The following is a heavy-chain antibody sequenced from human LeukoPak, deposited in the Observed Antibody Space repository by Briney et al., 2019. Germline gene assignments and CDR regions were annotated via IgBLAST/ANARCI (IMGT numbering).Heavy chain of an antibody. J-gene: IGHJ2*01. CDR2: INPADSDT. Sequence: GECLKISCKGSGYLFTSYWIARVRRMPGKGLVWMGIINPADSDTRYSPSFQGQVIISADQSNKPAFLAWISLKASDTAIYCCAGGRGTGSPIGPRYFDLWGRGTLVTVSS. V-gene: IGHV5-51*01. D-gene: IGHD3-10*01. CDR1: GYLFTSYW. CDR3: AGGRGTGSPIGPRYFDL.